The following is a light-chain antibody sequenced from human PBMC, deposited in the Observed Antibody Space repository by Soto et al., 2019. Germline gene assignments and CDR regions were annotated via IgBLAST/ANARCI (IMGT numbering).Light chain of an antibody. J-gene: IGLJ1*01. Sequence: QSDLTQPASVSGSPGQSTTISCTGTSSDVGGYNYVSWYQQHPGKAPILMIYDVSDRPSGVSNRFSGSKSGNTASLTISGLQAEDEADYYCSSYTSSSTPYVFGTGTKVTVL. CDR2: DVS. CDR1: SSDVGGYNY. V-gene: IGLV2-14*01. CDR3: SSYTSSSTPYV.